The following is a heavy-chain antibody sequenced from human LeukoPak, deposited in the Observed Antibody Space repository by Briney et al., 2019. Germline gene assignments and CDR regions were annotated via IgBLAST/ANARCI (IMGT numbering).Heavy chain of an antibody. Sequence: PGRSLRLSCAASGLTFSSYAMHWGRQAPGKGLEWVAVISYDGSNKYYADSVKGRFTISRDNSKNTLYLQMNSLRDEDTAVYYCARDYLDYPRISWLDPWGQGTLVTVSS. CDR1: GLTFSSYA. CDR2: ISYDGSNK. J-gene: IGHJ5*02. CDR3: ARDYLDYPRISWLDP. D-gene: IGHD4-11*01. V-gene: IGHV3-30-3*01.